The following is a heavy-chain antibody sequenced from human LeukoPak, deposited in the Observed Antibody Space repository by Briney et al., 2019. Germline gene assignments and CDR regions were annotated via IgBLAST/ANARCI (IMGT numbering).Heavy chain of an antibody. D-gene: IGHD6-13*01. J-gene: IGHJ3*01. V-gene: IGHV3-48*01. Sequence: PGGSLRLSCAASGFTFSSHSMNWVRQAPGKGLEWVSYISSSSSTIYYADSVKGRFTISRDNAKNSLYLQMNSLRAEDTAVYYCVRDFPRSGTDAFDVWGQGTMVTVSS. CDR2: ISSSSSTI. CDR3: VRDFPRSGTDAFDV. CDR1: GFTFSSHS.